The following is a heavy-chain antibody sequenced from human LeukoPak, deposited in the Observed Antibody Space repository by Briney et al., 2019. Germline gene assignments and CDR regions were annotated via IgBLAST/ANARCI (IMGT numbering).Heavy chain of an antibody. J-gene: IGHJ4*02. Sequence: GGSLRLSCAASGFTFSSYAMSRVRQAPGKGLEWVSAIYSGGSTYYADSVKGRFTISRDNSKNTLYLQMNSLRAEDTAVYYCAREGGYSGSHFDYWGQGTLVTVSS. CDR2: IYSGGST. V-gene: IGHV3-53*01. D-gene: IGHD5-12*01. CDR3: AREGGYSGSHFDY. CDR1: GFTFSSYA.